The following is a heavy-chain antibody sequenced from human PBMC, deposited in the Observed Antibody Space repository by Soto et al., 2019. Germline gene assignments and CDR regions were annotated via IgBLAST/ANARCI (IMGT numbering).Heavy chain of an antibody. CDR1: GLTISNAW. CDR3: TTGSVEGV. Sequence: EVQMVESGGGLIYPGGSLRLSCAASGLTISNAWMNWVRQAPGKGLEWVGRIKTNSEGGTTDYAAAVKGRFTVSRDDSKNTLYQQMNSLKTEDTAVYYCTTGSVEGVWGQGTMVAVSS. J-gene: IGHJ6*02. V-gene: IGHV3-15*07. CDR2: IKTNSEGGTT.